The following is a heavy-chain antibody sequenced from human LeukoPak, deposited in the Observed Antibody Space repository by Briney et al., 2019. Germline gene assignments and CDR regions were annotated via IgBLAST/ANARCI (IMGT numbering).Heavy chain of an antibody. CDR3: ARDGATVTTNIPFDY. V-gene: IGHV1-2*02. J-gene: IGHJ4*02. Sequence: ASVKVSCKASGYTFTGYYMHWVRQAAGQGLEWMGWINPNSGGTNYAQKFQGRVTMTRDTSISTAYMELSRLRSDDTAVYYCARDGATVTTNIPFDYWGQGTLVTVSS. CDR2: INPNSGGT. CDR1: GYTFTGYY. D-gene: IGHD4-17*01.